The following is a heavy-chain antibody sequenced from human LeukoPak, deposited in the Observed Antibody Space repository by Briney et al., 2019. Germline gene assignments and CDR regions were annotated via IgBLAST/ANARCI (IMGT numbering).Heavy chain of an antibody. Sequence: GGSLRLSCAASGFTFSSYAMSWVRQAPGKGLEWVSAISGSGGSTYYADSVKGRFTISRDNSKNILYLQMNSLRAEDTALYYCARVGYTDSWYSSPPFDYWGQGTLVTVSS. D-gene: IGHD6-13*01. CDR1: GFTFSSYA. CDR3: ARVGYTDSWYSSPPFDY. J-gene: IGHJ4*02. CDR2: ISGSGGST. V-gene: IGHV3-23*01.